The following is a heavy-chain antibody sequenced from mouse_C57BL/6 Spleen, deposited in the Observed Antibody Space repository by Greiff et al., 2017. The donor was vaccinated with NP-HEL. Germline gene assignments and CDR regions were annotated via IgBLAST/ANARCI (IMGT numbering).Heavy chain of an antibody. J-gene: IGHJ4*01. CDR2: INPNNGGT. V-gene: IGHV1-26*01. D-gene: IGHD1-1*01. CDR3: ARLRYYYAMDY. CDR1: GYTFTDYY. Sequence: VQLQQSGPELVKPGASVKISCKASGYTFTDYYMNWVKQSHGKSLEWIGDINPNNGGTSYNQKFKGKATLTVDKSSSTAYMELRSLTSEDSAVYYCARLRYYYAMDYWGQGTSVTVSS.